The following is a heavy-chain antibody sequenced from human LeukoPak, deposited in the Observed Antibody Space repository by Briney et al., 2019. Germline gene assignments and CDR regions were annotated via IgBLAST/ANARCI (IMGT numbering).Heavy chain of an antibody. V-gene: IGHV4-39*07. D-gene: IGHD2-21*02. CDR1: GDSISSRTYH. CDR3: ANAYCGGDCYRRYFQH. Sequence: PSETLSLTCTVSGDSISSRTYHWAWIRQSPGKGLEWLGDVSYSGNTYYNPSVKSRVTISVDTSKNQFSLKLSSVTAADTAVYYCANAYCGGDCYRRYFQHWGQGTLVTVSS. CDR2: VSYSGNT. J-gene: IGHJ1*01.